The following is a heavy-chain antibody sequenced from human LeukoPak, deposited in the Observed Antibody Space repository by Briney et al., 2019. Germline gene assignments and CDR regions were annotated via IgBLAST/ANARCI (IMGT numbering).Heavy chain of an antibody. CDR1: GFTFSSYS. CDR3: ARDQIVGATVDY. D-gene: IGHD1-26*01. Sequence: GGSLRLSCAASGFTFSSYSLNWVRQAPGKGLEWVSYISTTSNYIYYADSVKGRFTISRDNAKSSLYLQMNSLRAEDTAVYYCARDQIVGATVDYWGQGTLVTVSS. J-gene: IGHJ4*02. V-gene: IGHV3-21*01. CDR2: ISTTSNYI.